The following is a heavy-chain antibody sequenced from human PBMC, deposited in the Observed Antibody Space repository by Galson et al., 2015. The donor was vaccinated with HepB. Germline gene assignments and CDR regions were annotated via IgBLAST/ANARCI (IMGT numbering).Heavy chain of an antibody. J-gene: IGHJ4*02. Sequence: TLSLTCTVSGGSISSGSYYWSWIRQPAGKGLEWIGRIYTSGSTNYNPSLKSRVTMLVDTSKNQFSLKLSSVTAADTAVYYCARDDCSGGSCYSVYWGQGTLVTVSS. D-gene: IGHD2-15*01. CDR1: GGSISSGSYY. CDR3: ARDDCSGGSCYSVY. V-gene: IGHV4-61*02. CDR2: IYTSGST.